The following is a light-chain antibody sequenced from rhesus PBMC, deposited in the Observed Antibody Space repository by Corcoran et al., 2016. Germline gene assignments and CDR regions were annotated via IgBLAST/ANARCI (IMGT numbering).Light chain of an antibody. CDR1: QSIRSW. Sequence: DIQMTQSPSSLSASVGDTVTITCRASQSIRSWLDWYQQKPGKAPKLRTYKASSLQSGVPSRFSGSGSGTDFTLTISSLQPEDFATYYCLQYSSSPLTFGGGTKVEIK. J-gene: IGKJ4*01. CDR3: LQYSSSPLT. V-gene: IGKV1-22*01. CDR2: KAS.